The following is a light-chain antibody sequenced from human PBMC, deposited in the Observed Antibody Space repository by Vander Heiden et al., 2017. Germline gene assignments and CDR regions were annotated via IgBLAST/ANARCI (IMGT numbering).Light chain of an antibody. Sequence: QSVLTQPPSASGTPGQRVTISCSGSSSNIGTYTVNWYQQLPGTAPKLLIYSNNQRPSWVPDRFSGSKSGTSASLAISGLQSVDEADYYCVAWDDSLTGYVFGTGTKVTVL. CDR1: SSNIGTYT. CDR3: VAWDDSLTGYV. J-gene: IGLJ1*01. V-gene: IGLV1-44*01. CDR2: SNN.